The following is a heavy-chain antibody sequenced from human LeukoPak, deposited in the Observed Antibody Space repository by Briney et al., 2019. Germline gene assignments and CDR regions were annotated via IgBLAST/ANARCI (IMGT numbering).Heavy chain of an antibody. CDR1: GGSISSYY. Sequence: SETLSLTCTVSGGSISSYYWSWIRQPPGKGLEWIGYTYYSGSTNYNPSLKSRVTISVDTSKNQFSLKLSSVTAADTAVYYCARTPDSSGWYNWFDPWGQGTLVTVSS. CDR2: TYYSGST. J-gene: IGHJ5*02. CDR3: ARTPDSSGWYNWFDP. D-gene: IGHD6-19*01. V-gene: IGHV4-59*01.